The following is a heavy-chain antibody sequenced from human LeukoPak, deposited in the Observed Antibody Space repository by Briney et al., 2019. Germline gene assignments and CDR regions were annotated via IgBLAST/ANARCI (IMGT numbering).Heavy chain of an antibody. D-gene: IGHD2/OR15-2a*01. CDR1: GFTFSNYG. V-gene: IGHV3-23*01. CDR3: AKGDFYDLDY. J-gene: IGHJ4*02. Sequence: QPGGSLRLSCVASGFTFSNYGMNWVRQAPGKGLEWVSIMSSGIDITYYADSVKGRFTISRDNTKNTLYLQMNSLRAEDTAVYYCAKGDFYDLDYWGQGTLVRVST. CDR2: MSSGIDIT.